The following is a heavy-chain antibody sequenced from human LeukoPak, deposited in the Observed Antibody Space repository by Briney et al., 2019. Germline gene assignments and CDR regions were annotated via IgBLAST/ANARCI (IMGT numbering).Heavy chain of an antibody. CDR1: GFTFTNYA. CDR2: ISGGGGST. Sequence: PGGSLRLSCAASGFTFTNYAMSWVRQAPGKGLEWVSGISGGGGSTYYADSVKGRFTISKDNSKNTLYLQMNSLRGEDTAMYYCARDPLRGCAYGYFEYWGQGTVVTVSS. CDR3: ARDPLRGCAYGYFEY. D-gene: IGHD5-18*01. V-gene: IGHV3-23*01. J-gene: IGHJ4*02.